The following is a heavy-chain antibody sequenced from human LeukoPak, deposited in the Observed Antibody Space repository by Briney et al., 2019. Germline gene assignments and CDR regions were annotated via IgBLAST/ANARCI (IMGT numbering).Heavy chain of an antibody. CDR2: ISAYIGNT. V-gene: IGHV1-18*01. CDR1: GYTFTSYG. D-gene: IGHD2-2*01. J-gene: IGHJ6*03. CDR3: AREAVVVPAAYYYYYYYMDV. Sequence: ASVKVSCKASGYTFTSYGISWVRQAPGQGLEWMGWISAYIGNTNYAQKLQGRVTMTTDTSTSTAYMELRSLRSDDTAVYYCAREAVVVPAAYYYYYYYMDVWGKGTTVTVSS.